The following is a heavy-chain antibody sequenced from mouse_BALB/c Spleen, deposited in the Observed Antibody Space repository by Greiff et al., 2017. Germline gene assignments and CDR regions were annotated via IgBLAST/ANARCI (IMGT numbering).Heavy chain of an antibody. V-gene: IGHV3-2*02. Sequence: EVKLVESGPGLVKPSQSLSLTCTVTGYSITSDYAWNWIRQFPGNKLEWMGYISYSGSTSYNPSLKSRISITRDTSKNQFFLQLNSVTTEDTATYYCARSRGYWDWFAYWGQGTLVTVSA. CDR1: GYSITSDYA. J-gene: IGHJ3*01. CDR2: ISYSGST. CDR3: ARSRGYWDWFAY. D-gene: IGHD4-1*01.